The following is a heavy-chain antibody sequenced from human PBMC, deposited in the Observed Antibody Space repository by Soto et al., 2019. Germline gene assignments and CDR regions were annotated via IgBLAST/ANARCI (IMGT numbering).Heavy chain of an antibody. J-gene: IGHJ3*02. CDR3: VRDQFYYDSSGHSDAFDI. D-gene: IGHD3-22*01. V-gene: IGHV3-21*01. Sequence: GGSLRLSCAASGFTFSSYTLTWVRQAPGKGLEWVSSISSSSSYIYSADSLKGRFTISRDNAKNSLYLQMNSLTAEDTAVYYCVRDQFYYDSSGHSDAFDIWGQGTMVTVSS. CDR1: GFTFSSYT. CDR2: ISSSSSYI.